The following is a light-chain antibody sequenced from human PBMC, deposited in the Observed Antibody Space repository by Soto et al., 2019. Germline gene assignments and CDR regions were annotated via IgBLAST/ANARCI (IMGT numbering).Light chain of an antibody. Sequence: DFQLTQSPSFLSASVGGRVTITCRASQGISSYLAWYQQKPGKAPKLLIYAASTLQSGVPSRFSGSGSGTEFTLTISSLQPEDFATYYCQQLNSYPITFGQGTRLEIK. CDR2: AAS. CDR1: QGISSY. V-gene: IGKV1-9*01. CDR3: QQLNSYPIT. J-gene: IGKJ5*01.